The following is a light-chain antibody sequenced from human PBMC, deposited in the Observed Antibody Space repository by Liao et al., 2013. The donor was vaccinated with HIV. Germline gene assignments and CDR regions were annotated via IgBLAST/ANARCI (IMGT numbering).Light chain of an antibody. Sequence: SYDLTQPPSVSVSPGQTGSITCSGYKLGEKYVSWYQQKPGQSPVLVIYEDEKRPSGIPERFSGSNSGNTATLTISGTQAMDEADYYCQAWDSSTPLYVFGTGTKVTV. CDR3: QAWDSSTPLYV. CDR1: KLGEKY. J-gene: IGLJ1*01. V-gene: IGLV3-1*01. CDR2: EDE.